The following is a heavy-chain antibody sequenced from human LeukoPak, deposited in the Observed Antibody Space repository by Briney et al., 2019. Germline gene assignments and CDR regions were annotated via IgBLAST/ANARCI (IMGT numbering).Heavy chain of an antibody. CDR2: IYYSGST. Sequence: SETLSLTCTVSGGSISSSSYYWGWLRQPPGKGLEWIGSIYYSGSTYYNPSLKSRVTISVDTSKNQFSLKLSSVTAADTAVYYCAREGGIRENIYYFDYWGQGTLVTVSS. V-gene: IGHV4-39*07. CDR1: GGSISSSSYY. CDR3: AREGGIRENIYYFDY. J-gene: IGHJ4*02. D-gene: IGHD3-16*01.